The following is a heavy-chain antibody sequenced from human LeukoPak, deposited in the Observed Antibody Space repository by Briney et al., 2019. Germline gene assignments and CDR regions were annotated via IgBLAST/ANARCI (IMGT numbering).Heavy chain of an antibody. Sequence: SETLSLTCAVYGGSFSGYYWSWIRQPPGKGLEWIGEINHSGSTNYNPSLKSRVTISVDTSKNQFSLKLSSVTAADTAVYYCARCESEYSSSSDGWFDPWGQGTLVTVSS. CDR3: ARCESEYSSSSDGWFDP. V-gene: IGHV4-34*01. CDR1: GGSFSGYY. D-gene: IGHD6-6*01. CDR2: INHSGST. J-gene: IGHJ5*02.